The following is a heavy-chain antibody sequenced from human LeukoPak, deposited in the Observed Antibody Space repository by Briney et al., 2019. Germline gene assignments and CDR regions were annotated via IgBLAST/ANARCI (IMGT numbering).Heavy chain of an antibody. V-gene: IGHV3-23*01. J-gene: IGHJ6*03. CDR1: GFTFSSYA. CDR3: AKDSSSWYGGGFDYYYYYMDV. D-gene: IGHD6-13*01. Sequence: GGSLRLSCAASGFTFSSYAMSWVRQAPGKGLEWVSAISGSGGSTYYADSVKGRFTISRDNSKNTLYLQMNSLRAEDTAVYYCAKDSSSWYGGGFDYYYYYMDVWGKGTTVTVSS. CDR2: ISGSGGST.